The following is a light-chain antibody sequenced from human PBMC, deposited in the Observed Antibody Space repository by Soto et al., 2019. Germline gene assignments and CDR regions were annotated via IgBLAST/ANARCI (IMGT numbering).Light chain of an antibody. V-gene: IGKV3-11*01. CDR1: QSVSIY. Sequence: EVVLTQSPATLSLSPGERATLSCRASQSVSIYVAWFQQKPGQAPRLLIYDTSNRATAIPARFSGSGSGTDFTLTISSLEPEDFAVYYCQQRMTWPPITFGQGTRLEI. CDR3: QQRMTWPPIT. J-gene: IGKJ5*01. CDR2: DTS.